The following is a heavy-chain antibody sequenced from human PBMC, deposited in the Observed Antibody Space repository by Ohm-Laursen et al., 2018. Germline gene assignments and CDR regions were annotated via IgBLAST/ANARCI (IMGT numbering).Heavy chain of an antibody. Sequence: SLRLSCAASGFTFSSYAMSWVRQAPGKGLEWVSAISGSGGSTYYADSVKGRFTISRDNSKNTLYLQMNSLRAEDTAVYYCARDLESTLSADYWGQGTLVTVSS. CDR3: ARDLESTLSADY. D-gene: IGHD2-15*01. V-gene: IGHV3-23*01. J-gene: IGHJ4*02. CDR1: GFTFSSYA. CDR2: ISGSGGST.